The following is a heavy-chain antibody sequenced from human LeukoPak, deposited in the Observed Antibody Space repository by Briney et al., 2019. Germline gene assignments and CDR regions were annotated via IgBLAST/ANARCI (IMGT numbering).Heavy chain of an antibody. V-gene: IGHV4-59*08. CDR2: IYYSGGT. CDR1: GGSISSYY. CDR3: ARRGEYGSGSYFDY. D-gene: IGHD3-10*01. J-gene: IGHJ4*02. Sequence: SETLSLTCTVSGGSISSYYWSWIRQPPGKGLEWIGYIYYSGGTNYNPSLKSRVTISVDTSKNQFSLKLSSVTAADTAVYYCARRGEYGSGSYFDYWGQGTLVTVSS.